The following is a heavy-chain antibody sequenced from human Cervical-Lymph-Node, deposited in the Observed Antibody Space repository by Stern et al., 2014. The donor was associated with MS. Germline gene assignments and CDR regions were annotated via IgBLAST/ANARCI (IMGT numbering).Heavy chain of an antibody. CDR2: IRWDSRTI. CDR1: GFTLADHG. CDR3: ARAFSGSFYDGLDT. V-gene: IGHV3-9*01. J-gene: IGHJ4*02. D-gene: IGHD1-26*01. Sequence: VQLVESGGALVQPGKSLRLSCAASGFTLADHGMHWVRQAAGKGLEWVSGIRWDSRTIHYADSVKGRFTIFRDNAKNSLFLQMESLRPDDTALYFCARAFSGSFYDGLDTWGQGTLVTVSS.